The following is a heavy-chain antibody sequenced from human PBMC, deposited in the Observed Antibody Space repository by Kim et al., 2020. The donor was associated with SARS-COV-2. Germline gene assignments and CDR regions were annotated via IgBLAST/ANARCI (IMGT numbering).Heavy chain of an antibody. CDR3: ARPPYYYDSSGSLYAFDI. CDR2: IYPGDSDT. CDR1: GYSFTSYW. D-gene: IGHD3-22*01. Sequence: GESLKISCKGSGYSFTSYWIGWVRQMPWKGLEWMGIIYPGDSDTRYSPSFQGQVTISADKSISTAYLQWSSLKASDTAMYYCARPPYYYDSSGSLYAFDIWGQGTMVTVSS. J-gene: IGHJ3*02. V-gene: IGHV5-51*01.